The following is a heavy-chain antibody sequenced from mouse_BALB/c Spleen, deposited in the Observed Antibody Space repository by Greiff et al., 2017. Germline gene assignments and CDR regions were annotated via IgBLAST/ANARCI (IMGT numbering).Heavy chain of an antibody. Sequence: VKLMESGAELARPGASVKMSCKASGYTFTSYAMHWVKQRPGQGLEWIGYINPSSGYTNYNQKFKDKATLTADKSSSTAYMQLSSLTSEDSAVYYCARRTTVVDFDYWGQGTTLTVSS. CDR3: ARRTTVVDFDY. CDR2: INPSSGYT. CDR1: GYTFTSYA. J-gene: IGHJ2*01. V-gene: IGHV1-4*01. D-gene: IGHD1-1*01.